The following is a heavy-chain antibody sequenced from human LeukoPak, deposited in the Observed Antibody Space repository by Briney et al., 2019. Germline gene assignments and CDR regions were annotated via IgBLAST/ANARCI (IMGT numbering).Heavy chain of an antibody. Sequence: SQTLSLTCTVSGGSISSGGYYWSWIRQPPGKGLEWIGYIYHSGSTYYNPSLKSRVTISVDTSKNQFSLKLSSVTAADTAVYYCARILESDYFDYWGQGTLVTVSS. V-gene: IGHV4-30-2*01. CDR2: IYHSGST. CDR3: ARILESDYFDY. CDR1: GGSISSGGYY. D-gene: IGHD3-3*01. J-gene: IGHJ4*02.